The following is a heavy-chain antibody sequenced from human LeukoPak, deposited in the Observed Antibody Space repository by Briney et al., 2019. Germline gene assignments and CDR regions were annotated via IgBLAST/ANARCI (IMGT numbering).Heavy chain of an antibody. V-gene: IGHV4-59*08. CDR3: ARRPPWDLGGWFDP. Sequence: SETLSLTCTVSGGSISSYYWSWIRQPPGKGLEWIGYIYYSGSTNYNPSLKSRVTISVDTSKNQFSLKLSSVTAADTAVYYCARRPPWDLGGWFDPWGQGTLVTVSS. CDR1: GGSISSYY. CDR2: IYYSGST. J-gene: IGHJ5*02. D-gene: IGHD1-26*01.